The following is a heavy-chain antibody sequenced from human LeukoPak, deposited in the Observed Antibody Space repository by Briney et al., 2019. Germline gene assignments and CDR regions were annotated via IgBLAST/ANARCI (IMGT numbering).Heavy chain of an antibody. J-gene: IGHJ6*03. V-gene: IGHV3-21*01. CDR1: GFTFSSYG. CDR3: ARKVSGIHYYYMDV. D-gene: IGHD6-13*01. CDR2: ISSSSSYI. Sequence: KTGGSLRLSCAASGFTFSSYGMNWVRQAPGKGLEWVSSISSSSSYIYYADSVKGRFTISRDNAKNSLYLQMNSLRAEDTAVYYCARKVSGIHYYYMDVWGKGTTVTVSS.